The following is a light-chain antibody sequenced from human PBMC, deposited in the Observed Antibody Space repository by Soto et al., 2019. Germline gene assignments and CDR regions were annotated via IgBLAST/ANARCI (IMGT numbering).Light chain of an antibody. CDR1: RSVSSRY. V-gene: IGKV3-20*01. Sequence: ESMLTQSPGTLSLSPGERATLSCRASRSVSSRYISWYQQKPGQGPRLLIYGASIRATGIPDRFSGSGSGTDFTLTISRLEAEDFAVYYCQQFGDSPPALTFAQGKKLEI. J-gene: IGKJ2*01. CDR2: GAS. CDR3: QQFGDSPPALT.